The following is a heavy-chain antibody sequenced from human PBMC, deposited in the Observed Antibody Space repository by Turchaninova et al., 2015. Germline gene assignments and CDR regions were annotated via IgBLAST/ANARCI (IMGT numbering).Heavy chain of an antibody. V-gene: IGHV2-5*01. CDR3: SHTGTLITVPVDY. CDR2: IYWNDDK. Sequence: QITLKESGPTLVKPTQTLTLTCPISGSSLTHSGVGLGRIRQPTGKALEWLSRIYWNDDKRYSPSLKSRLTITKDTSKNQGLLTMTNMDPVDTATYYCSHTGTLITVPVDYWGQGTLVTVSS. J-gene: IGHJ4*02. CDR1: GSSLTHSGVG. D-gene: IGHD6-19*01.